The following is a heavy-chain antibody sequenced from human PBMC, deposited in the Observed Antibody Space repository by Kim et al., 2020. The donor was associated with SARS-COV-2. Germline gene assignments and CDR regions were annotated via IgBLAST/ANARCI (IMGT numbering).Heavy chain of an antibody. V-gene: IGHV3-21*01. D-gene: IGHD2-21*02. Sequence: VKGRLTISRDNVKNSLYLQMNSVRAEDTAVYYCAREPHPRGGDQSFAFDIWGRGTMVIVSS. CDR3: AREPHPRGGDQSFAFDI. J-gene: IGHJ3*02.